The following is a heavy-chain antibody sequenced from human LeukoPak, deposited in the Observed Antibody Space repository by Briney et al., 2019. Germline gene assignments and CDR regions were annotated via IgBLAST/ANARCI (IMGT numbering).Heavy chain of an antibody. V-gene: IGHV3-48*02. Sequence: GGPVRLSCAASGFTLSSYSMSWVRQAPGKGLEWVSYISSSNTSIYYADSVKGRFTISRDNAMKSLYLQMNSLRDEDTAVYYCARNRNYYGSESSDYWGQGTL. CDR3: ARNRNYYGSESSDY. J-gene: IGHJ4*02. CDR1: GFTLSSYS. CDR2: ISSSNTSI. D-gene: IGHD3-10*01.